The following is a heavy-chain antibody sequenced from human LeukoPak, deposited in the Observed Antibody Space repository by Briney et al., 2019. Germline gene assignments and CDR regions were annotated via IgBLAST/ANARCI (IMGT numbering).Heavy chain of an antibody. CDR1: GGSFSGYY. CDR3: ARGDYYGSGSYYNLGFDY. Sequence: PSETLSLTCAVYGGSFSGYYWSWIRQPPGKGLEWIGEVNHSGSTNYNPSLKSRVTISVDTSKNQFSLKLSPVTAADTAVYYCARGDYYGSGSYYNLGFDYWGQGTLVTVSS. D-gene: IGHD3-10*01. CDR2: VNHSGST. J-gene: IGHJ4*02. V-gene: IGHV4-34*01.